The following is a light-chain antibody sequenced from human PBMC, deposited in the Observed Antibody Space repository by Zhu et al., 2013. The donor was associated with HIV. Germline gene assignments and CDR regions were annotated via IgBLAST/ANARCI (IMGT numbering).Light chain of an antibody. CDR2: GAS. Sequence: EIVMTQSPATLSVSPGERATLSCRASQSVSSNLAWYQQKPGQAPSLLIYGASTRATGIPARFSGSGSGTEFTLTISSLQSEDFGVYYCQQYHNWPPWSFGQGTKVEIK. V-gene: IGKV3-15*01. CDR3: QQYHNWPPWS. CDR1: QSVSSN. J-gene: IGKJ1*01.